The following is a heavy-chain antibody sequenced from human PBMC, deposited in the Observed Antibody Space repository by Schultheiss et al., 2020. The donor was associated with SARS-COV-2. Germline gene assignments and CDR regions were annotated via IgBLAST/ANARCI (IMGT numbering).Heavy chain of an antibody. CDR1: GGSISSSSYY. CDR3: ARIGANLE. V-gene: IGHV4-39*07. D-gene: IGHD3-10*01. J-gene: IGHJ4*02. Sequence: SETLSLTCTVSGGSISSSSYYWSWIRQPPGKGLEWIGEINHSGSTNYNPSLKSRVTISVDTSKNQFSLKLSSVTAADTAVYYCARIGANLEWGQGTLVTVSS. CDR2: INHSGST.